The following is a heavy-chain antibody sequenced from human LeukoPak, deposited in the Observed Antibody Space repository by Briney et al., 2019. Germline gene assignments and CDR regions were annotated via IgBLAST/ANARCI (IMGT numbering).Heavy chain of an antibody. CDR2: IYYSGSP. J-gene: IGHJ5*02. CDR1: GGSISYYY. CDR3: ARRVTGTTSDWFDH. V-gene: IGHV4-59*08. D-gene: IGHD1-7*01. Sequence: SDTLSLTCTVSGGSISYYYWSWIRRPPGKGLEGIGYIYYSGSPNYNPSLKRRVTISVDTSKNQFSLKLSAVTAADTAVYYCARRVTGTTSDWFDHWGQGTLVTVSS.